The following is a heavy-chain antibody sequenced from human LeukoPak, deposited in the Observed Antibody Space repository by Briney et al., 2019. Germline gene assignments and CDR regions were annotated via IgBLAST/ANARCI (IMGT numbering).Heavy chain of an antibody. CDR1: GGSISSSSYY. CDR3: ARDRGPPGVDY. Sequence: SETLSLTCSVSGGSISSSSYYWGWIRQPPEKGLEWIGSLYYSGSTYYNSSLKSRVTISVDTSKNQFSLKLRSVTAADTAVYYCARDRGPPGVDYWGQGTLVTVSS. D-gene: IGHD7-27*01. CDR2: LYYSGST. V-gene: IGHV4-39*07. J-gene: IGHJ4*02.